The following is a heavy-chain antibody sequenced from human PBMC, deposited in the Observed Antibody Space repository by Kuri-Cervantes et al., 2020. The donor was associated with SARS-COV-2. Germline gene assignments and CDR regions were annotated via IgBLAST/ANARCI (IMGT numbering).Heavy chain of an antibody. V-gene: IGHV4-39*01. CDR3: ATSYYYDSSGYYGWFDP. Sequence: SNFYWSWIRQPPGKVLDWLGTIYYSGSTYYNPSLKSRVTISVDTSWNQFSLKLSSVTASDTAVYYCATSYYYDSSGYYGWFDPWGQGVLVTVSS. CDR1: SNFY. J-gene: IGHJ5*02. CDR2: IYYSGST. D-gene: IGHD3-22*01.